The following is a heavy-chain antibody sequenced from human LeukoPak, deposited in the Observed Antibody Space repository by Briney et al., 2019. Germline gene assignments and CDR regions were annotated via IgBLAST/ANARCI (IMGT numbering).Heavy chain of an antibody. CDR3: ASPYFDY. J-gene: IGHJ4*02. V-gene: IGHV4-39*01. Sequence: SETLSLTCTVSGASISSSSYYWGWIRQPPGKGLEWIGSIYYSGSTYYNPSHKSRVTISLDTSKNQFSLKLSSVTAADTAVYYCASPYFDYWGQGTLVTVSS. CDR1: GASISSSSYY. CDR2: IYYSGST.